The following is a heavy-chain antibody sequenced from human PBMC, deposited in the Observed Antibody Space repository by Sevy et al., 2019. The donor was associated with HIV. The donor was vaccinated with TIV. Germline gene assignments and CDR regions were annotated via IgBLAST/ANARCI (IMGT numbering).Heavy chain of an antibody. D-gene: IGHD1-7*01. CDR1: GFTFSNSF. Sequence: GGSLRLSCAASGFTFSNSFMSWARQAPGRGLEWVGRITRKIDGETTLYAAPVKTRFTISRDDSRNTMYLQMDSLKIEDTAMYYCGTEDAYDVSGQGTTVTVSS. J-gene: IGHJ3*01. CDR2: ITRKIDGETT. V-gene: IGHV3-15*06. CDR3: GTEDAYDV.